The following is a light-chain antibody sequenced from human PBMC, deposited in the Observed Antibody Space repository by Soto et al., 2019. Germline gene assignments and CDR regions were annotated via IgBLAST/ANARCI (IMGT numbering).Light chain of an antibody. J-gene: IGLJ1*01. CDR1: SSDVGGYKF. Sequence: QSALTQPASVSGSPGQSITISCTGTSSDVGGYKFVSWYQQHPGKAPKLMIYEVSNRPSGVSSRFSGSKSGSTASLTISGLQAEDEADYYCGSYTGSIYVFGTGTKVTVL. V-gene: IGLV2-14*01. CDR2: EVS. CDR3: GSYTGSIYV.